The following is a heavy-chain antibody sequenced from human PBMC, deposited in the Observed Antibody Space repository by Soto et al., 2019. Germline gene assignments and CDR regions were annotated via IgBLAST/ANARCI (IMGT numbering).Heavy chain of an antibody. D-gene: IGHD2-15*01. CDR3: ARGPGGPDGPGDY. V-gene: IGHV1-3*01. CDR2: IKAGNCNT. J-gene: IGHJ4*02. CDR1: GYTFTSYA. Sequence: QVQLVQSGAEVKKPGASVKVSCKASGYTFTSYAMLWVRQAPGQRLEWMGWIKAGNCNTKYSQKFQGRGTITRDTSASTASMELSSLRSEDTAVYYCARGPGGPDGPGDYWGQGTLVTVSS.